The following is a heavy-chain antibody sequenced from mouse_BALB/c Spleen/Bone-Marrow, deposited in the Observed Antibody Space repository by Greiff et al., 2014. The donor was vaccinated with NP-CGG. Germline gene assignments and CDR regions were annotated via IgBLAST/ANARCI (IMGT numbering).Heavy chain of an antibody. J-gene: IGHJ3*01. Sequence: EVKLMESGGGLVQPGESLKLSCESNEYEFPSHDMSWVRKTPEKRLELVAAINSDGGSTYYPDTMERRFIISRDNTKKTLYLRMSSLRSEDTALYYCARRGDYDWFAYWGQGTQVTVSA. V-gene: IGHV5-2*01. D-gene: IGHD2-4*01. CDR2: INSDGGST. CDR1: EYEFPSHD. CDR3: ARRGDYDWFAY.